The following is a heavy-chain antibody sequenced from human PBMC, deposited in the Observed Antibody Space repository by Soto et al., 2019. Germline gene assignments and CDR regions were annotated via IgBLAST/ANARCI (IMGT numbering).Heavy chain of an antibody. CDR2: ISYSGNT. CDR3: AGLRGYAGSPIDY. CDR1: GGSIISGY. V-gene: IGHV4-59*01. D-gene: IGHD2-15*01. Sequence: KPSETLSLTXTVSGGSIISGYWSWIRQPPGKGLEWIGYISYSGNTNYNPSLKSRVTMSVDTPKNQFSLRLSSVTTADTAVYYCAGLRGYAGSPIDYWGQGTLVTVSS. J-gene: IGHJ4*02.